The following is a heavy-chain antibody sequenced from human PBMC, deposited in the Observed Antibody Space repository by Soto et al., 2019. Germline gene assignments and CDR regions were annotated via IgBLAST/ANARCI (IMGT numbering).Heavy chain of an antibody. CDR3: ARLAATYDSSGYSAGDY. CDR2: IIPIFGTA. Sequence: QVQLVQSGAEVKKPGSSVKVSCKASGGTFSSYAISWVRQAPGQGLEWMGGIIPIFGTANYAQKFQGRVTITADESTSTAYMELSSLRSEDTAVYYCARLAATYDSSGYSAGDYWGQGTLVTVSS. D-gene: IGHD3-22*01. J-gene: IGHJ4*02. V-gene: IGHV1-69*01. CDR1: GGTFSSYA.